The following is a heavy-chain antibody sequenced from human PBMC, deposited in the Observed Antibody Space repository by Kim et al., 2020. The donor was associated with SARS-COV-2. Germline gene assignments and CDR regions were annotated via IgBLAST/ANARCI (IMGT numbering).Heavy chain of an antibody. V-gene: IGHV4-4*07. J-gene: IGHJ6*01. D-gene: IGHD1-26*01. Sequence: SETLSLTCTVSGGSISNYYWSWIRQAAGKGLEWMGRIYSSGSTNYNPSLKSRVTMSIDTSKNQFSLKLTSVTAADTAVYFCARDWGATVVTPYYYYAMDV. CDR1: GGSISNYY. CDR3: ARDWGATVVTPYYYYAMDV. CDR2: IYSSGST.